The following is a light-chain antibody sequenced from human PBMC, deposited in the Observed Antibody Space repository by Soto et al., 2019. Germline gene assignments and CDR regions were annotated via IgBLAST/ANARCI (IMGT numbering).Light chain of an antibody. V-gene: IGKV3-20*01. J-gene: IGKJ5*01. CDR3: KTYGLPPIA. CDR1: QSVRSNY. Sequence: EIVLTQSPGTLSLSPGERATLSCRASQSVRSNYLAWYQQKPGQAPRLLIYAASSRATGIPDRFGGSGSGTDFTLDISRLEPEDFAVYYCKTYGLPPIAFGQGTRLEI. CDR2: AAS.